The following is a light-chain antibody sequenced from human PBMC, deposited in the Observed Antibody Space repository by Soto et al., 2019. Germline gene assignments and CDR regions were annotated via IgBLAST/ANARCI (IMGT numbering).Light chain of an antibody. CDR3: QQYGSSPLT. V-gene: IGKV3-20*01. CDR1: QSVSSSY. J-gene: IGKJ4*01. CDR2: GAS. Sequence: IVLTQSPATLSLSPGERATLSCRASQSVSSSYLAWYQQKPGQAPRPLIYGASSRATGIPDRFSGSGSGTDFTLTISRLEPEDFAVYYCQQYGSSPLTFGGGTKVDIK.